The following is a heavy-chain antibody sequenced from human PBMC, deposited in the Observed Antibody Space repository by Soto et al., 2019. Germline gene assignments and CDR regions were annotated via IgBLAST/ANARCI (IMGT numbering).Heavy chain of an antibody. D-gene: IGHD3-10*01. V-gene: IGHV1-46*01. Sequence: GASVKVSCKASGYTFTTHYMHWVRQAPGQGLEWMGLINPSGGRTTYALKFQGRVTLTSDTSTNTIYMELTSLRSEDTAVYYCARAGENYGSGTFSPPLRYYFNSWGQGTLVTVSS. CDR1: GYTFTTHY. CDR2: INPSGGRT. CDR3: ARAGENYGSGTFSPPLRYYFNS. J-gene: IGHJ4*02.